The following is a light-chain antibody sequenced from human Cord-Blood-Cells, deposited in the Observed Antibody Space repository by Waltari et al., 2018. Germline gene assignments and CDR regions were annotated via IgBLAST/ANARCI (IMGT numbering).Light chain of an antibody. Sequence: IRITQSPSSLSASTGDRVIITCRASQGISSYLAWDQQKPVKAPKLLIYAASTLQSGVPSRFSGSGSGTDFTLTISCLQSEDFATYYCQQYYSYPYTFGQGTKLEIK. CDR3: QQYYSYPYT. CDR2: AAS. CDR1: QGISSY. J-gene: IGKJ2*01. V-gene: IGKV1-8*01.